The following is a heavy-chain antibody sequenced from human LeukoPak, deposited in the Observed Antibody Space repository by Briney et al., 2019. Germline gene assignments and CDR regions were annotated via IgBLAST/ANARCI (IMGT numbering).Heavy chain of an antibody. J-gene: IGHJ4*02. CDR2: INRSGST. D-gene: IGHD5-12*01. Sequence: SETLSLTCAVYGGSFSGYYWSWIRQPPGKGLEWIGEINRSGSTNYNPSLKSRVTISVDTSKNQFSLKLNSVTVADTAVYYCAREQRGYSGYDSNYWGQGTLVTVSS. CDR1: GGSFSGYY. V-gene: IGHV4-34*01. CDR3: AREQRGYSGYDSNY.